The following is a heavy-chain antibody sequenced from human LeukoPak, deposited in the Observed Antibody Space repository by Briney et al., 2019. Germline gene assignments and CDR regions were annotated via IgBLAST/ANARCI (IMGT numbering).Heavy chain of an antibody. D-gene: IGHD4-11*01. CDR3: ARLYLYSDSSWDS. V-gene: IGHV4-4*09. Sequence: SETLSLTCTVSGGTINSHYWSWIRQPPGEGLEWIAYTHTNGRTKYNPSLKSRVSISLVTSKNQVSLKLYSVTAADTAVYFCARLYLYSDSSWDSWGPGNLVIVSS. CDR2: THTNGRT. CDR1: GGTINSHY. J-gene: IGHJ4*02.